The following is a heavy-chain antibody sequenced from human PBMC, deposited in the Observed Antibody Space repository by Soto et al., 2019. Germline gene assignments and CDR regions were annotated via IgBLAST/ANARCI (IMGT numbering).Heavy chain of an antibody. Sequence: SETLSLTCTVSGGSISSSSYYWGWIRQPPGKGLEWIGNIYYSGTTYHNPSLKSRVTISVDTSKNQFSLKLSSVTAADTAVYYCARGAYYDFWSGYYINWFDPWGQGTLVTVSS. V-gene: IGHV4-39*07. CDR1: GGSISSSSYY. J-gene: IGHJ5*02. D-gene: IGHD3-3*01. CDR2: IYYSGTT. CDR3: ARGAYYDFWSGYYINWFDP.